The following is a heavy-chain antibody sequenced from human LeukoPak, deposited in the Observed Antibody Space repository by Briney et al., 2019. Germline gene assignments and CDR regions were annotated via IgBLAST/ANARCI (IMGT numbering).Heavy chain of an antibody. J-gene: IGHJ4*02. Sequence: GGSLRLSCAASGFTVSSTYVSWVRQAPGKGLEWVSAMSRSGNTYYANSVRGRFTLSRDKSKNTLHLQLNSVRVEDTAFYYCAKTQGAGSAVANYYFDLWGQGTLVTVSS. CDR1: GFTVSSTY. V-gene: IGHV3-53*01. CDR3: AKTQGAGSAVANYYFDL. CDR2: MSRSGNT. D-gene: IGHD6-19*01.